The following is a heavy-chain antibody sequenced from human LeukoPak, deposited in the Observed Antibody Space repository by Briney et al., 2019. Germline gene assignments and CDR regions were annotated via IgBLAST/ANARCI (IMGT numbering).Heavy chain of an antibody. CDR3: ARGQIVVVPAARGYYYYGMDV. Sequence: ASETLSLTCAVYGGSFSGYYWSWIRQPPGKGLEWIGEINLSGSTNYNPSLKSRVTISVDTSKNQFSLKLSSVTAADTAVYYCARGQIVVVPAARGYYYYGMDVWGQGTTVTVSS. J-gene: IGHJ6*02. CDR1: GGSFSGYY. D-gene: IGHD2-2*01. CDR2: INLSGST. V-gene: IGHV4-34*01.